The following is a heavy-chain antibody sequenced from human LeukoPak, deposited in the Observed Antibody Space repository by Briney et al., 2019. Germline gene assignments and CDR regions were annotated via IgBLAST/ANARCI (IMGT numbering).Heavy chain of an antibody. CDR1: GGSFSGYY. J-gene: IGHJ4*02. Sequence: SETLSLTCAVYGGSFSGYYWSWIRQPPGKGLEWIGEINHSGSTNYNPSLKSRVTISVDTSKNQFSLKLSSVTAADTAVYYCARGGKYSGYLSYWGQGTLVTVSS. V-gene: IGHV4-34*01. CDR2: INHSGST. CDR3: ARGGKYSGYLSY. D-gene: IGHD5-12*01.